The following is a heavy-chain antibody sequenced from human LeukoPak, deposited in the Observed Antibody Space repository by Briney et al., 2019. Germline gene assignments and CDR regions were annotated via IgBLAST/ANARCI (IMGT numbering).Heavy chain of an antibody. J-gene: IGHJ4*02. CDR3: AKEHSSSFYFAPRDYFDY. CDR1: GFIFSSYA. Sequence: GGSLRLSCAASGFIFSSYAMSWVRQAPGKGLEWVSSISGSGGSTYYADSVKGRFAVSRDNSKNTLYLQMNSLRAEDTAVYYCAKEHSSSFYFAPRDYFDYWGQGILVTVSS. CDR2: ISGSGGST. V-gene: IGHV3-23*01. D-gene: IGHD6-13*01.